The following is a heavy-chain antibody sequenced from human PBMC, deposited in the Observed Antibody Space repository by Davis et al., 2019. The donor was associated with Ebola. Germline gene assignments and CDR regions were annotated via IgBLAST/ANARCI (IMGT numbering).Heavy chain of an antibody. D-gene: IGHD1-1*01. Sequence: PGGSLRLSCAASGFIFSTYWMIWVRQAPGKGLEWVANINKDGSEKYYVDSVKGRFTVSRDNADNLLYLQMNSLRVEDTAVYYCESETRLGYWGQGTLVTVSS. CDR3: ESETRLGY. CDR1: GFIFSTYW. V-gene: IGHV3-7*01. CDR2: INKDGSEK. J-gene: IGHJ4*02.